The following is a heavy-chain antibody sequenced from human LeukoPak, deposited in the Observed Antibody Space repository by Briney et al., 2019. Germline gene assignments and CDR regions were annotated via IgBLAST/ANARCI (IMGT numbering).Heavy chain of an antibody. CDR3: ARVDPISVTTLDY. J-gene: IGHJ4*02. Sequence: GGSLRLSCAASGFTFSSYWMSWVRQAPGKGLAWVANIKQDGSEKYYVDSVKGRFTISRDNAKNSLYLQMNSLRAEDTAVYYCARVDPISVTTLDYWGQGTLVTVSS. D-gene: IGHD4-17*01. V-gene: IGHV3-7*04. CDR1: GFTFSSYW. CDR2: IKQDGSEK.